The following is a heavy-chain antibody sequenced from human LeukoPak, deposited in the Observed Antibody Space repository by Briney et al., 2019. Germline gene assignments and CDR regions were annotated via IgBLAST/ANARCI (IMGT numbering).Heavy chain of an antibody. Sequence: GGSLRLSCAASGFTFSSYAMSWVRQAPGKGLEWASAISGSGGSTYYADSVKGRFTISRDNSKNTLYLQMNSLRAEDTAVYYCAKDRAGQLWTYYFDYWGQGTLVTVSS. CDR1: GFTFSSYA. CDR2: ISGSGGST. CDR3: AKDRAGQLWTYYFDY. V-gene: IGHV3-23*01. J-gene: IGHJ4*02. D-gene: IGHD6-13*01.